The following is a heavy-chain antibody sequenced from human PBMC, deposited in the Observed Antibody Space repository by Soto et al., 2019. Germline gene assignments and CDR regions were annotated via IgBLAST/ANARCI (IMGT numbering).Heavy chain of an antibody. CDR2: IIPIFGTA. V-gene: IGHV1-69*01. D-gene: IGHD5-18*01. CDR1: GGTISSYA. CDR3: ARLLHGYSPVFDY. Sequence: GASVKVCCKSSGGTISSYASRWVRQAPGQGLEWMGGIIPIFGTANYAQKFQGRVTITADESTSTAYMELSSLRSEDTAVYYCARLLHGYSPVFDYWGQGTLVTVSS. J-gene: IGHJ4*02.